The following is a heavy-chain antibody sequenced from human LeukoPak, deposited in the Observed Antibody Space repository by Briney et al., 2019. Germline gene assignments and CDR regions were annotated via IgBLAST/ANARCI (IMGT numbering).Heavy chain of an antibody. CDR3: ARPRGSYYDGLAD. CDR2: IYPGDSDT. V-gene: IGHV5-51*01. Sequence: GESLKISCRGSGYTFTSYWIGWVRQMPGKGLEWMGIIYPGDSDTRYNPSLQGQVTISADKSISTAYLQWSSLKASDTAMYYCARPRGSYYDGLADWGQGTLVTVSS. J-gene: IGHJ4*02. D-gene: IGHD1-26*01. CDR1: GYTFTSYW.